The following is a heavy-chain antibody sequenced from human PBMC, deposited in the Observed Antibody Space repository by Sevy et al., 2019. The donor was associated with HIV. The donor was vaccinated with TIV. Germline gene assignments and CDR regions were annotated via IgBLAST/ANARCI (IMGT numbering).Heavy chain of an antibody. CDR3: AKDKFRGDYDSAIGYYYYYYMDV. V-gene: IGHV3-9*01. D-gene: IGHD4-17*01. J-gene: IGHJ6*03. CDR1: GFTFDDYA. Sequence: GGSLRLSCAASGFTFDDYAMHWVRQAPGKGLEWVSGISWNSGSIGYADSVKGRFTISRDNAKNSLYLQMNSLRAEDTALYYCAKDKFRGDYDSAIGYYYYYYMDVWGKGTTVTVSS. CDR2: ISWNSGSI.